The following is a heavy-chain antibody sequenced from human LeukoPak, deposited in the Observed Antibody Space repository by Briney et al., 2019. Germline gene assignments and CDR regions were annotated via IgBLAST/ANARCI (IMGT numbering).Heavy chain of an antibody. V-gene: IGHV3-30*17. J-gene: IGHJ4*02. CDR3: TRDAYNFTDFDY. CDR2: VSSHGNDG. D-gene: IGHD5-24*01. CDR1: EFTFSNYA. Sequence: GGSLRLSCAVSEFTFSNYAMHWVRQPPGKGLEWVAVVSSHGNDGYYADSVRGRFTISRDNSKNTLYLQIDSLRLDDTAIYYFTRDAYNFTDFDYWGQGTLVTVSS.